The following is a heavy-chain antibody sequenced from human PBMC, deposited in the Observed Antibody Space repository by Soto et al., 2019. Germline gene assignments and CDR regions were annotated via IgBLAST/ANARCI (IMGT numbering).Heavy chain of an antibody. J-gene: IGHJ6*02. V-gene: IGHV1-3*01. CDR2: INAGNGNT. Sequence: ASVKVSCKASGYTFTSYAMHWVRQAPGQRLEWMGWINAGNGNTKYSQKFQGRVTITRDTSASTAYMELSSLRSEDTAVYYCASAVKIGNYFYYSYSDMDAWGQETTLTIS. CDR1: GYTFTSYA. CDR3: ASAVKIGNYFYYSYSDMDA. D-gene: IGHD4-4*01.